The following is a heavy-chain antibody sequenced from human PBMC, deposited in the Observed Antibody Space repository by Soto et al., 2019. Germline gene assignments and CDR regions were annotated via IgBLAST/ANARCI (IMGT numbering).Heavy chain of an antibody. Sequence: PGGSLRLSCSASGFTFSSSAMHWVRQAPGKGLEYVSAISSNGDNTYYADSVKGRFTISRDNSKNTLYLQMSSLRAEDTAVYYCVKGRPVVVAAYFDYWGQGTLVTVSS. J-gene: IGHJ4*02. CDR3: VKGRPVVVAAYFDY. CDR1: GFTFSSSA. V-gene: IGHV3-64D*06. CDR2: ISSNGDNT. D-gene: IGHD2-15*01.